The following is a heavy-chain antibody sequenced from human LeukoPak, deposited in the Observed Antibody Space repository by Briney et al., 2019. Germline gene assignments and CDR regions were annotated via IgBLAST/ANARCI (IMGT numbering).Heavy chain of an antibody. CDR2: IKHDGREK. J-gene: IGHJ4*02. CDR3: ARDTEQPFDQ. Sequence: GGSLRLSCAASGFTFSRYWMSWVRQAPGKGLEWVANIKHDGREKYYVDSVKGRFTISRDNAKNSLYLQTNSLRIEDTAVYYCARDTEQPFDQWGQGTLVTVSS. D-gene: IGHD6-13*01. CDR1: GFTFSRYW. V-gene: IGHV3-7*03.